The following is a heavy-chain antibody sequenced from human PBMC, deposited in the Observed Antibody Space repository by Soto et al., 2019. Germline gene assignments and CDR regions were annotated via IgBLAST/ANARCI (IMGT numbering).Heavy chain of an antibody. CDR3: TTTDGDHGGC. D-gene: IGHD6-25*01. CDR2: IKSQTHGGTT. J-gene: IGHJ4*02. CDR1: GFNFIKAW. Sequence: EVQLVESGGGLVKPGGSLRLSCGASGFNFIKAWMNWVRHTPGEGLEWVGRIKSQTHGGTTDYAAPVKGRFSISRDDSENTLYLQMNNLKVEDTAVYYCTTTDGDHGGCWGQGTLVTVSS. V-gene: IGHV3-15*05.